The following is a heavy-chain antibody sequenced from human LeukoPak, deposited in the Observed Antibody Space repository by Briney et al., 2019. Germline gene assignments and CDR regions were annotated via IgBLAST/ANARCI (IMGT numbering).Heavy chain of an antibody. CDR2: IYYSGST. Sequence: SETLSLTCTVSGGSISSYYWSWIRQPPGKGLEWIGYIYYSGSTNYNPSLKSRVTISVDTSKNQFSLKLSSVTAADTAVYYCARGQYRDAFDIWGQGTMVTVSS. J-gene: IGHJ3*02. D-gene: IGHD1-1*01. V-gene: IGHV4-59*01. CDR3: ARGQYRDAFDI. CDR1: GGSISSYY.